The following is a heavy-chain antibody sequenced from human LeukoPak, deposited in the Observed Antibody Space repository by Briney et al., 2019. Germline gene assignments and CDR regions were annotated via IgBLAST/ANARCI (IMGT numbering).Heavy chain of an antibody. CDR1: GFTSIAYA. CDR2: ISGGGVTT. Sequence: GSLRLSCVGSGFTSIAYALTWARQAPGKGLEWVSGISGGGVTTYYADSVKGRFTISRDNSKNTLYLQMNSLRADDTVIYYCARNQQLGGHSYYYYGMDVWGQGTTVTVSS. J-gene: IGHJ6*02. D-gene: IGHD3-16*01. CDR3: ARNQQLGGHSYYYYGMDV. V-gene: IGHV3-23*01.